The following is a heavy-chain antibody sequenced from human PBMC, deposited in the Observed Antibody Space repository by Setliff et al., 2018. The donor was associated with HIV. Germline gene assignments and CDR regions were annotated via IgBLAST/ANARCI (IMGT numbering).Heavy chain of an antibody. D-gene: IGHD3-22*01. CDR3: AKDRYYDSSGSPFDY. CDR1: EFTFSSYA. Sequence: GSLRLSCAASEFTFSSYAMSWVRQAPGKGLEWASSISVSGGSTYYADSVKGRFTISRDNSKNTLSLQMNSLRAEDTAVYYCAKDRYYDSSGSPFDYWGQGTLVTVSS. CDR2: ISVSGGST. J-gene: IGHJ4*02. V-gene: IGHV3-23*01.